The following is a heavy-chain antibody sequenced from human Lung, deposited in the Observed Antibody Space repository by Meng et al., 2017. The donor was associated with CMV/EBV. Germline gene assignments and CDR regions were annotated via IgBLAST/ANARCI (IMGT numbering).Heavy chain of an antibody. CDR3: ASFPPPGKQWLVTDY. J-gene: IGHJ4*02. CDR1: GCLISSSNL. Sequence: QVPRQGSGPGLVRALGTPSLTCAVSGCLISSSNLVSWVRQPPGKGLGLIGEIYHSGSTNYNPSLKSRVTISVDKSKNQFSLKLSSVTAADTAVYYCASFPPPGKQWLVTDYWGQGTLVTVSS. D-gene: IGHD6-19*01. V-gene: IGHV4-4*02. CDR2: IYHSGST.